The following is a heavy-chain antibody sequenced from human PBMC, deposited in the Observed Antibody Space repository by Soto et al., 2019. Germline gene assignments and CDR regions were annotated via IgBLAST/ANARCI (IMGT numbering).Heavy chain of an antibody. CDR2: ISSSGSTI. CDR1: GFTFSSYE. D-gene: IGHD3-3*01. V-gene: IGHV3-48*03. CDR3: ARETYYHFWGGYSPPPARGMDV. J-gene: IGHJ6*02. Sequence: GSLRLSCAASGFTFSSYEMNWVRQAPGKGLEWVSYISSSGSTIYYADSVRGRFTISRDNAKNSLYLQMNSLRAEDTAVYYCARETYYHFWGGYSPPPARGMDVWGQGTTVTVSS.